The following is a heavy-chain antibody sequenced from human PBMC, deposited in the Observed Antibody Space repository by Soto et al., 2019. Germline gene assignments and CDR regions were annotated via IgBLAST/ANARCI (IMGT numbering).Heavy chain of an antibody. CDR1: GGSISSSSYY. CDR2: IYYSGST. D-gene: IGHD6-13*01. Sequence: SETLSLTCTVSGGSISSSSYYWGWIRQPPGKGLEWIGSIYYSGSTYYNPSLKSRVTISVDTSKNQFSLKLSSVTAADTAVYYCVHSSSWYLLHYFDYWGQGTLVTVSS. CDR3: VHSSSWYLLHYFDY. V-gene: IGHV4-39*01. J-gene: IGHJ4*02.